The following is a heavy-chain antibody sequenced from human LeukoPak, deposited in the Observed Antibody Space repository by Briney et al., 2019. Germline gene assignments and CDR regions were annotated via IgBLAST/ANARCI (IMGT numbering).Heavy chain of an antibody. CDR3: ATDGYNSARDS. D-gene: IGHD5-12*01. V-gene: IGHV3-7*01. Sequence: GGSLRLSCAASGFSFNTYWMSWVRQAPGKGLEWVANTKPDGSEKYYVDSVRGRFTISRDNAKSLLFLQMSNLRAEDTAIYYCATDGYNSARDSWGQGTLLTVSS. CDR1: GFSFNTYW. CDR2: TKPDGSEK. J-gene: IGHJ4*02.